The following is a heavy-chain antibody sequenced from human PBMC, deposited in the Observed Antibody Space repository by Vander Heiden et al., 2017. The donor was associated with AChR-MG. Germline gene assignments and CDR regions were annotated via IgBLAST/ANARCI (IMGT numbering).Heavy chain of an antibody. CDR1: GFTFTSYA. V-gene: IGHV3-30-3*01. CDR2: ISYDGSNK. Sequence: QVQLVESGGGVVQPGRSLRLSCAASGFTFTSYAMHWVRQAPGKGLEWVAVISYDGSNKYYADSVKGRFTISRDNSKNTLYLQMNSLRAEDTAVYYCARDLSGWLPEVGAFDIWGQGTMVTVSS. D-gene: IGHD5-12*01. CDR3: ARDLSGWLPEVGAFDI. J-gene: IGHJ3*02.